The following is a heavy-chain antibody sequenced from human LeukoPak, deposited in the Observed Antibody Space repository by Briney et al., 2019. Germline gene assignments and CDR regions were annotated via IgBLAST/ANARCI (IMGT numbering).Heavy chain of an antibody. D-gene: IGHD3-10*01. CDR1: GFTFSTYD. Sequence: GGSLRLSCAASGFTFSTYDMHWVRQATGKGLEWVSGIGTAGDTYYPGSVKGRFTISRENAKHSLYLQMNSLRAGDTAVYYCARGLRMVRGMGWFDPWGQGTLVTVSS. J-gene: IGHJ5*02. CDR3: ARGLRMVRGMGWFDP. CDR2: IGTAGDT. V-gene: IGHV3-13*01.